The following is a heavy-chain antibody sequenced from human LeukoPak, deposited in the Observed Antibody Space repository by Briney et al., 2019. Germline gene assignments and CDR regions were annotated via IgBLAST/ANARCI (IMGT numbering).Heavy chain of an antibody. Sequence: ASVKVSCKASGYTFISYYMHWVRQAPGQGLEWMGIINHSGGSTNYAQKFQGRVTMTRDTSTSTVYMELSSLRSEDTAVYYCARAEVIVGTTGFDYWGQGTLVTVSS. CDR2: INHSGGST. V-gene: IGHV1-46*01. CDR1: GYTFISYY. CDR3: ARAEVIVGTTGFDY. J-gene: IGHJ4*02. D-gene: IGHD1-26*01.